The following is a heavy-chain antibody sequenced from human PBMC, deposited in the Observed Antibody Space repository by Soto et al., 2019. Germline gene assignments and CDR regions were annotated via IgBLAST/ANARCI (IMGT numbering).Heavy chain of an antibody. CDR2: ISYDGSNK. Sequence: QVQLVESGGGVVQPGRSLRLSCAASGFTFSSYAMHWVRQAPGKGLEWVAVISYDGSNKYYADSVKGRFTISRDNSKNTVYRQMKSLRGGDTAVYYCGGAAGTGGGGQGTLVTVSS. CDR3: GGAAGTGG. V-gene: IGHV3-30-3*01. D-gene: IGHD6-13*01. J-gene: IGHJ4*02. CDR1: GFTFSSYA.